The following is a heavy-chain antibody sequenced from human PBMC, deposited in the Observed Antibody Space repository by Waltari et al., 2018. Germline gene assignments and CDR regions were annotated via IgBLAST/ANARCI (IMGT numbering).Heavy chain of an antibody. Sequence: EVQLLESGGGLVQPGGSLRLSCAASGFTFSSYAMSWVRQAPGKGLEWVSAISGSGGSTYYADSVKGRFTISRDNSKNTLYLQMNSLRAEDTAVYYCAKEALNWNGPIDAFDIWGQGTMVTVSS. J-gene: IGHJ3*02. CDR3: AKEALNWNGPIDAFDI. D-gene: IGHD1-1*01. CDR2: ISGSGGST. CDR1: GFTFSSYA. V-gene: IGHV3-23*01.